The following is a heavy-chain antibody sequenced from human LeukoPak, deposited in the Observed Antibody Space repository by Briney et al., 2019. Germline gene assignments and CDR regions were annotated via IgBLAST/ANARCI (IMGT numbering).Heavy chain of an antibody. D-gene: IGHD4-17*01. J-gene: IGHJ6*03. CDR3: ARVPAVTTRLGYYYYYYMDV. V-gene: IGHV4-34*01. CDR2: INHSGST. CDR1: GGSFSGYF. Sequence: SETLSLTCAVYGGSFSGYFWSWIRQPPGKGLEWIGEINHSGSTNYNPSLKSRVTISVDTSKNQFSLKLSSVTAADTAVYYCARVPAVTTRLGYYYYYYMDVWGKGTTVTVSS.